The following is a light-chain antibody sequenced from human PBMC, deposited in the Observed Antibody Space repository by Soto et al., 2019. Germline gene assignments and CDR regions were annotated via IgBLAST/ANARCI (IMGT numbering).Light chain of an antibody. CDR3: QKRSDWPST. J-gene: IGKJ4*01. Sequence: EIVLTQSPATLSLSPGDRATLSCRASQSVGSYLGWYQQRPGQAPRLLIYDASNSAAGIPARFSGSGSGTAFTLTISSLEPEDFAVYYCQKRSDWPSTFGGGTKVEIK. CDR1: QSVGSY. CDR2: DAS. V-gene: IGKV3-11*01.